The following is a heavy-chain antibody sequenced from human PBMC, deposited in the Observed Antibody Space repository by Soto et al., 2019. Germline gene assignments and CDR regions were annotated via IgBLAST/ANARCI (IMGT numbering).Heavy chain of an antibody. J-gene: IGHJ6*03. Sequence: QVQLQESGPGLVKPSETLSLTCTVSGGSISSYYWSWIRQPPGKGLEWIGYIYYSGSTNYNPSLKSRVTIPVDTSKNPFSLKLSSVTAADTAVYYCARNPRITIFGVVNYYMDVWGKGTTVTVSS. CDR3: ARNPRITIFGVVNYYMDV. V-gene: IGHV4-59*08. D-gene: IGHD3-3*01. CDR1: GGSISSYY. CDR2: IYYSGST.